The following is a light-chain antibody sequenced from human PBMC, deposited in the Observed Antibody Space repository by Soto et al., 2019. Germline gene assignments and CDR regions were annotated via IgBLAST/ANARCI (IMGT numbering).Light chain of an antibody. CDR2: KVS. CDR1: QGLLYGDGHTY. CDR3: MQATHWPPT. V-gene: IGKV2-30*01. Sequence: DVVMTQSPLSLPVSLGQPASISCKSSQGLLYGDGHTYLNWFQLRPGQSPRRLIYKVSDRDSGGPDRFSGSGSGTDFTLKISRVEADDVGLYYCMQATHWPPTFGQGTKVEIK. J-gene: IGKJ1*01.